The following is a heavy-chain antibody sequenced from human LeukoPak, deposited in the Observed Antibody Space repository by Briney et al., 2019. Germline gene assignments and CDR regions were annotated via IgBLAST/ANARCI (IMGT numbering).Heavy chain of an antibody. D-gene: IGHD6-6*01. CDR3: ARENAIIATRHLDY. Sequence: SETLSLTFTVSGGSISSYYWSWIRQPAGKGLEWIGRISTSGSTNYNPSLKSRVTMSVDTSKNQFSLKLTSVTAADTAVYYCARENAIIATRHLDYWGXGTLXTVSS. CDR2: ISTSGST. V-gene: IGHV4-4*07. J-gene: IGHJ4*01. CDR1: GGSISSYY.